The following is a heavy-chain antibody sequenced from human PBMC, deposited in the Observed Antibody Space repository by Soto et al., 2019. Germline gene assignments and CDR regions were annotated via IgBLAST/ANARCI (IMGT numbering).Heavy chain of an antibody. CDR3: ARWGRTYYDFCSGYANWFDP. Sequence: ASETLSLTCTVSGGSISSGGYYWSWIRQHPGKGLEWIGYIYYSGSTYYNPSLKSRVTISVDTSKNQFSLKLSSVTAADTAVYYCARWGRTYYDFCSGYANWFDPWGQGTLVTVS. CDR2: IYYSGST. V-gene: IGHV4-31*03. J-gene: IGHJ5*02. D-gene: IGHD3-3*01. CDR1: GGSISSGGYY.